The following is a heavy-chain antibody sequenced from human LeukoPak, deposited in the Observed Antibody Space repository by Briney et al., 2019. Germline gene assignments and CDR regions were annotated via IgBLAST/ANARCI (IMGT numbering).Heavy chain of an antibody. J-gene: IGHJ4*02. D-gene: IGHD3-16*02. Sequence: GGSLRLSCAASGFTFSSYGMHWVRQAPGKGLEWVAVIWYDGSNKYYADSVKGRFTIPRDSSKNTLYLQMNSLRVEDTAVYYCARAFGAITFGGVIALDYWGQGTLVTVSS. CDR1: GFTFSSYG. V-gene: IGHV3-33*01. CDR2: IWYDGSNK. CDR3: ARAFGAITFGGVIALDY.